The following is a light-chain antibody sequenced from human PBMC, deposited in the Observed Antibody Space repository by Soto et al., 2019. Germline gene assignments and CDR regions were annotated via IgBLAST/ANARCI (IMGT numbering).Light chain of an antibody. J-gene: IGLJ1*01. CDR3: SSYTSSSNYV. CDR2: DVS. V-gene: IGLV2-14*01. CDR1: SSDVGDYNY. Sequence: QSALTQPASVSGSPGQSITISCTGTSSDVGDYNYVSWYQQHPGKAPKLIIYDVSNRPSGVSNRFSGFKSSNTASLTISGLQAEDEADYYCSSYTSSSNYVFGTGTKLTVL.